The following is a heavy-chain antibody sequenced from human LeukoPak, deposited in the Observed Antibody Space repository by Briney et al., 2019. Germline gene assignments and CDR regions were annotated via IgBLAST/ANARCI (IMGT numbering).Heavy chain of an antibody. CDR1: GGSISSSSYY. J-gene: IGHJ6*02. Sequence: SETLSLTCTVSGGSISSSSYYWGWIRQPPGKGLEWIGSIYYSGSTYYNPSLKSRVTISVDTSKNQFSLKLSSVTAADTAVYYCARLAMMDDYYYGMDVWGQGTTVTVSS. CDR3: ARLAMMDDYYYGMDV. D-gene: IGHD3-22*01. V-gene: IGHV4-39*01. CDR2: IYYSGST.